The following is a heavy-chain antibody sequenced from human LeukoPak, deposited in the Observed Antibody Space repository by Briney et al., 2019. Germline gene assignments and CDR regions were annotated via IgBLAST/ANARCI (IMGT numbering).Heavy chain of an antibody. D-gene: IGHD3-10*01. Sequence: GGSLRLSCAASGFTFSSYWMSWVRQPPGKGLEWVANIKPDGSEKYSVGSVKGRFTISRDNAKNSLYLQVTSLRAEDTAVYYCARGDYDGSGSYLNDAFDIWGQGTMVTVSS. V-gene: IGHV3-7*04. J-gene: IGHJ3*02. CDR1: GFTFSSYW. CDR2: IKPDGSEK. CDR3: ARGDYDGSGSYLNDAFDI.